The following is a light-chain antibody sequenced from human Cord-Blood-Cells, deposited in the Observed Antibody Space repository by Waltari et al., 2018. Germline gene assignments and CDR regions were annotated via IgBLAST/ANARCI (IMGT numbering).Light chain of an antibody. Sequence: AIQIPPPPYSLSAAVGDRVPITCRASQGIRNDLGWYQQKPGKAPKLLIYAASSLQSGVPSRFSGSGSGTDFTLTISSLQPEDFATYYCLQDYNYPYTFGQGTKLEIK. CDR1: QGIRND. J-gene: IGKJ2*01. CDR2: AAS. V-gene: IGKV1-6*01. CDR3: LQDYNYPYT.